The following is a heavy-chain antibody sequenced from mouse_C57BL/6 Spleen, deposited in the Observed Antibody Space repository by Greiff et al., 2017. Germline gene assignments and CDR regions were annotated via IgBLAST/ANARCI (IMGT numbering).Heavy chain of an antibody. Sequence: QVHVKQPGAELVKPGASVKLFRKASGYTFTSYRMHWVKRRPGRGLEWIGRINPNSGGSKYNEKFKSKGTLTVDKPSITAYMQPSSRTSEDSAVYYCARSWITTVGPFGYWGQGTTLTVSS. CDR3: ARSWITTVGPFGY. D-gene: IGHD1-1*01. CDR1: GYTFTSYR. J-gene: IGHJ2*01. CDR2: INPNSGGS. V-gene: IGHV1-72*01.